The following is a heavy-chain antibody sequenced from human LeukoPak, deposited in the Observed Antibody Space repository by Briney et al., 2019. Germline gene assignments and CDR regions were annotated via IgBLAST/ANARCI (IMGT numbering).Heavy chain of an antibody. V-gene: IGHV3-30*04. J-gene: IGHJ4*02. CDR2: ISCDGSNK. CDR3: ARDLWYSGYDPPY. Sequence: GGSLRLSCAASGFTFSSYAMHWVRQAPGKGLEWVAVISCDGSNKYYADSVKGRFTISRDNAKNSLYLQMNSLRAEDTAVYYCARDLWYSGYDPPYWGQGTLVTVSS. CDR1: GFTFSSYA. D-gene: IGHD5-12*01.